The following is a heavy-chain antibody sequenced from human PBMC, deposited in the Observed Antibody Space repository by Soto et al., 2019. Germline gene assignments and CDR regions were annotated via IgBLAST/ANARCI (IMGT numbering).Heavy chain of an antibody. CDR1: GGTFSSYA. J-gene: IGHJ4*02. D-gene: IGHD3-10*01. CDR2: IIPIFGTA. V-gene: IGHV1-69*01. CDR3: ATPPQSHYYGSGSYLGY. Sequence: QVQLVQSGAEVKKPGSSVKVSCKASGGTFSSYAISWVRQAPGQGLEWMGGIIPIFGTANYAQKFQGRVTITADESTSTAYMELSSLRSEDTAVYYCATPPQSHYYGSGSYLGYWGQGTLVTVSS.